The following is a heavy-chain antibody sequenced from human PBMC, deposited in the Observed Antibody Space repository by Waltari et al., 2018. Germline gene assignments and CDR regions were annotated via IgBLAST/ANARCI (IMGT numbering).Heavy chain of an antibody. J-gene: IGHJ6*03. CDR3: ARGLKGSSWYDQYYYYMDV. CDR1: GFTFSSYS. V-gene: IGHV3-21*01. CDR2: ISSSSSYI. Sequence: EVQLVESGGGLVKPGGSLRLSCAASGFTFSSYSMNWVRQAPGKGLEWVSSISSSSSYIYYADSVKGRFTISRDNAKNSLYLQMNSLRAEDTAVYYCARGLKGSSWYDQYYYYMDVWGKGTTVTVSS. D-gene: IGHD6-13*01.